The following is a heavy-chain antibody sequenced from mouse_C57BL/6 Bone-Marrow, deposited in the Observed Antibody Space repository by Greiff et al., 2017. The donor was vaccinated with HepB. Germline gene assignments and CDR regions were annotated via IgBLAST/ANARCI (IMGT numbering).Heavy chain of an antibody. CDR3: AREVIYYDYAWFAY. V-gene: IGHV1-39*01. CDR1: GYSFTDYN. D-gene: IGHD2-4*01. Sequence: VQLKQPGAELVKPGASVKVSCKASGYSFTDYNMNWVKQSNGKSLEWIGVINPNYGTTSYNQKFKGKATLTVDQSSSTAYMQLNSLTSEDSAVYYCAREVIYYDYAWFAYWGQGTLVTVSA. J-gene: IGHJ3*01. CDR2: INPNYGTT.